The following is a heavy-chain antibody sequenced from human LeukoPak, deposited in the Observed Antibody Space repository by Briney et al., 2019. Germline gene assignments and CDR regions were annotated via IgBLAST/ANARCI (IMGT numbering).Heavy chain of an antibody. J-gene: IGHJ5*02. CDR3: ARGREGIVARWWVEEPRWYFFDP. V-gene: IGHV3-21*01. D-gene: IGHD6-6*01. CDR2: ISRSSSYI. CDR1: GFTFSSYT. Sequence: PGGSLRLSCAASGFTFSSYTMNWVRQAPGKGLEWVSSISRSSSYIYYADSVKGRFTISRDNAMNSLDLQMNSLRAEDTAVYYCARGREGIVARWWVEEPRWYFFDPWGQGTLVTVSS.